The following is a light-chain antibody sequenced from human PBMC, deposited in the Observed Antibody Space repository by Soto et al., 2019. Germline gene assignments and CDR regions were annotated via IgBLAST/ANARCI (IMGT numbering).Light chain of an antibody. J-gene: IGLJ1*01. V-gene: IGLV2-23*02. CDR1: SSDVGSYNL. CDR3: CSYAGSSALYV. Sequence: QSVLTQPASVSGSPGQSITISCSGTSSDVGSYNLVSWYQQHPGKAPKLMIYEVSKRPSGLSNRFSGSKSGNTASLTISGLQAEDEADYYCCSYAGSSALYVFRTGTKVTDL. CDR2: EVS.